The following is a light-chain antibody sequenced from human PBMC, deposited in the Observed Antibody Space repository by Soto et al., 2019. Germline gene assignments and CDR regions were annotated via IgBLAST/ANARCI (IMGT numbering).Light chain of an antibody. CDR3: QQRSNWPSVT. CDR1: QSVNIY. CDR2: GAS. J-gene: IGKJ4*01. V-gene: IGKV3-11*01. Sequence: EIVMTQSPATLSVSPGERATLSCRASQSVNIYLAWYQQKPGQAPRLLIFGASSRATGIPARFSGSGSGTEFNLTISSLEPEDFGLYYCQQRSNWPSVTFGGGTKVDIK.